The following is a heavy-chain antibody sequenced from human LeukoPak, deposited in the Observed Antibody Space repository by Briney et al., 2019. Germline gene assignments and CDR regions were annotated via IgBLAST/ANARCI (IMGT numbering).Heavy chain of an antibody. CDR2: INHSGST. D-gene: IGHD3-22*01. J-gene: IGHJ4*02. V-gene: IGHV4-34*01. CDR3: ARVDNY. CDR1: GDSFSTYS. Sequence: SETLSLTCTVSGDSFSTYSWSWIRQPPGKGLEWIGEINHSGSTNYNPSLKSRVTISVDTSKNQFSLKLNSVTAADTAVYYCARVDNYWGQGTLVTVSS.